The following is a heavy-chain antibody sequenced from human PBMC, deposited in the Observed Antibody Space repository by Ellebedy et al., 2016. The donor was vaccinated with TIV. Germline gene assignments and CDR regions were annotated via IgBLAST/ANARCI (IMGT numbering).Heavy chain of an antibody. CDR2: IKQDGSEK. J-gene: IGHJ2*01. D-gene: IGHD3-9*01. CDR3: ARDYLALRYFDWQNNYYFDL. Sequence: GESLKISCAASGFTFSRYWMSWVRQAPGKGLEWVASIKQDGSEKHYVDFVKGRFTISRDNVNDSLFLQMTSLRAEDTAVYYCARDYLALRYFDWQNNYYFDLWGRGTPVTVSS. CDR1: GFTFSRYW. V-gene: IGHV3-7*01.